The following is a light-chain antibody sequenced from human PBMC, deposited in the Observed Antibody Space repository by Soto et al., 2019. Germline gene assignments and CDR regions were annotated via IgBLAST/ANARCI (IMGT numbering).Light chain of an antibody. Sequence: DIVMTQSPLSLPVTPGEPASISCRSSQSLLHSNGYNYLDWYLQKPGQYPQLLIYLGSSRASGGLDRFSGSGSGIDFTLTISRVEAEVAVVDYCMAAIHAWWRFDRGTK. CDR1: QSLLHSNGYNY. CDR2: LGS. V-gene: IGKV2-28*01. CDR3: MAAIHAWWR. J-gene: IGKJ1*01.